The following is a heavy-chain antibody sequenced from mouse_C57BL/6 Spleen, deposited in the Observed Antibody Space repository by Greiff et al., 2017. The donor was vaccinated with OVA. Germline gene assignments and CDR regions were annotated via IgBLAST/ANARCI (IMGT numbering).Heavy chain of an antibody. Sequence: VQLKESVAELVRPGASVKLSCTASGFNIKNTYMHWVKQRPEQGLEWIGRIDPANGNTKYAPKFQGKATLTADTSSNTAYLQLSSLTSEDTAVYDCARITAVPYWYFDVWGTGTTVTVSS. CDR3: ARITAVPYWYFDV. CDR1: GFNIKNTY. V-gene: IGHV14-3*01. CDR2: IDPANGNT. D-gene: IGHD2-4*01. J-gene: IGHJ1*03.